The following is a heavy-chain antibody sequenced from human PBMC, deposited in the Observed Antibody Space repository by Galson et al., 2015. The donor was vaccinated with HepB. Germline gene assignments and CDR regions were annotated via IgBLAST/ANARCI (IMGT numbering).Heavy chain of an antibody. V-gene: IGHV3-23*01. D-gene: IGHD6-13*01. CDR2: LTGSGGGT. CDR3: AKWGAPGTFGETD. CDR1: GFTFSSYA. Sequence: SLRLSCAASGFTFSSYAMSWVRQAPGKGLEWVSGLTGSGGGTYYADSVKGRFTISRDNSKNTLYLQMNSLRADETAIYYCAKWGAPGTFGETDWGRGTLVTVSS. J-gene: IGHJ4*02.